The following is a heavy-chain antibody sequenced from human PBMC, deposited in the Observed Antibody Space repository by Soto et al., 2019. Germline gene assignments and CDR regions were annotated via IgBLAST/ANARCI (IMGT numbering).Heavy chain of an antibody. CDR3: AGSNYHYYMDV. CDR1: GFTFSSYG. J-gene: IGHJ6*03. V-gene: IGHV3-33*01. D-gene: IGHD3-10*01. CDR2: IWYDGSNK. Sequence: GESLKISCAASGFTFSSYGMHWVRQAPGKGLEWVAVIWYDGSNKYYADSVKGRFTISRDNSKNTLYLQMNSLRAEDTAVYYCAGSNYHYYMDVWGKGTTVTVSS.